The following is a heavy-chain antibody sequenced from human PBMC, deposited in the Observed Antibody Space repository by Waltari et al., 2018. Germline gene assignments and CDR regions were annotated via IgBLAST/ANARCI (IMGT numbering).Heavy chain of an antibody. Sequence: QVQLVPSGAEVKKPGAAVKVSCKGSGYTLTELSMHWVRQAPGKGLEWMGGFDPEDGETIYAQKCQGRVTMTEDTSTDTAYMELGSLRSEDTAVYYCATVARYCSSTSCYPGVYYYMDVWGKGTTVTVS. J-gene: IGHJ6*03. D-gene: IGHD2-2*01. CDR2: FDPEDGET. CDR1: GYTLTELS. V-gene: IGHV1-24*01. CDR3: ATVARYCSSTSCYPGVYYYMDV.